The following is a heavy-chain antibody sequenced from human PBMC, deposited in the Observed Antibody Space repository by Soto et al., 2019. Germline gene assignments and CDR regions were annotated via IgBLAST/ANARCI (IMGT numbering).Heavy chain of an antibody. CDR2: ISGSGGST. CDR3: AKVGYYDSSGHNWFDP. J-gene: IGHJ5*02. V-gene: IGHV3-23*01. Sequence: GGSLRLSCAVSGFTFSSYVMSWVRQAPGKGLEWVSAISGSGGSTYYADSVKGRFTISRDNSKNTLYLQMNSLRADDTAVYYCAKVGYYDSSGHNWFDPWGQGTLVTAPQ. D-gene: IGHD3-22*01. CDR1: GFTFSSYV.